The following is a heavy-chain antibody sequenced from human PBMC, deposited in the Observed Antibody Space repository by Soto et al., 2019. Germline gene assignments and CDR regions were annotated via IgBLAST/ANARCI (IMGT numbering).Heavy chain of an antibody. CDR2: IDSSSSYM. Sequence: EVQLVESGGGLVKPGGSLRLSCAASGFTFSTYSMIWVRQAPERGLEWVSAIDSSSSYMYYADSVKGRFTISRDNAKNSLFRQMNSLRDEDTAVYYCARRYCSTTNCYALDSWGQGTLVTVSS. J-gene: IGHJ4*02. D-gene: IGHD2-2*01. CDR1: GFTFSTYS. CDR3: ARRYCSTTNCYALDS. V-gene: IGHV3-21*02.